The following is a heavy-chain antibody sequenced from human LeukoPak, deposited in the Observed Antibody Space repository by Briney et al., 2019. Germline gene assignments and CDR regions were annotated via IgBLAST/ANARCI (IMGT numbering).Heavy chain of an antibody. CDR1: GTSISSSDNY. Sequence: SETLSLTCTVSGTSISSSDNYWGWIRQPPGKTLEWIGSLSYSGTTSNYNPSLKSRAAISLDVSKNQFSLRLSSVAAADTAVYYCARAGGHFYDSTGYGPHYYFQYWGQGTLVTVSS. CDR2: LSYSGTTS. V-gene: IGHV4-39*07. J-gene: IGHJ1*01. D-gene: IGHD3-22*01. CDR3: ARAGGHFYDSTGYGPHYYFQY.